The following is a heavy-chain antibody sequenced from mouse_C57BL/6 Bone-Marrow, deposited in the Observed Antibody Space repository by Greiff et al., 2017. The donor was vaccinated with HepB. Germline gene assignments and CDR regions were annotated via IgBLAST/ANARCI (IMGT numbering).Heavy chain of an antibody. D-gene: IGHD2-1*01. Sequence: EVKLMESGGGLVQPGGSLSLSCAASGFTFTDYYMSWVRQPPGKALEWLGFIRNKANGYTTEYSASVKGRFTISRDNSQSILYLQMNALRAEDSATYYCARSAYGNFSWFAYWGQGTLVTVSA. CDR2: IRNKANGYTT. J-gene: IGHJ3*01. CDR1: GFTFTDYY. CDR3: ARSAYGNFSWFAY. V-gene: IGHV7-3*01.